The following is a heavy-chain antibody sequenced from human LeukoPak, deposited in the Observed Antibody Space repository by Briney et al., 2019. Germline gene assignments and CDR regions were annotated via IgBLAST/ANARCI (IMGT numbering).Heavy chain of an antibody. V-gene: IGHV4-4*07. D-gene: IGHD3-3*01. CDR3: ARDSRYYDFWSGYLEY. CDR1: SGFISNYY. Sequence: SETLSLTCSVSSGFISNYYWSWIRQPAGKGLEWIGRISTSGNTNYSPSLKGRVTMSVDTSKNQFFLNLRSVTAADTAVYYCARDSRYYDFWSGYLEYWGQGALVTVSS. J-gene: IGHJ4*02. CDR2: ISTSGNT.